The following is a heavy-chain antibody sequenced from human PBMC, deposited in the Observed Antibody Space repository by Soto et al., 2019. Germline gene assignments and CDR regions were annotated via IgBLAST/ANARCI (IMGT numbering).Heavy chain of an antibody. D-gene: IGHD2-15*01. CDR3: ASDPGGGALDI. CDR1: PFSLRSNY. Sequence: ELWRRLPGLAGPFSLRSNYMSWVCQAPRKGLEWAAVIYSGGSTYYADSVKGRFTISRDNSKITLYLQMNSLRAEHTAVYSCASDPGGGALDIWGQGTMVTVSS. V-gene: IGHV3-53*01. J-gene: IGHJ3*02. CDR2: IYSGGST.